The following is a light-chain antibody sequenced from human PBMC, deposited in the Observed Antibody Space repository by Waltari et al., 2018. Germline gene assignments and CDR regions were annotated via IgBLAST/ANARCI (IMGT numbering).Light chain of an antibody. CDR3: GTWDSSLSGAV. Sequence: QSVLTQPPSASAAPGPRVPTPCAGGSSPIANTYVPWYRQFTGTAPKLLIYENTERPSGIPGRFSGSKSGTSATLDITGLQAGDEADYYCGTWDSSLSGAVFGGGTHLTVL. V-gene: IGLV1-51*02. CDR2: ENT. CDR1: SSPIANTY. J-gene: IGLJ7*01.